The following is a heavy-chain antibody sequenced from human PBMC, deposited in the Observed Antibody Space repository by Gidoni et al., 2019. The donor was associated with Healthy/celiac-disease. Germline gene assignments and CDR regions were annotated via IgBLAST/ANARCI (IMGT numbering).Heavy chain of an antibody. Sequence: EVQLVESGGGLVKPGGSVRLAGEASGVTVSSYSMNWVRQAPGKGLELVSSISSSSSYVYYADSVNGRFTISRDNAKNSLYLQMNRLRAADTAVYYCARDKISGWYGAFDIWGQGTMVTVSS. CDR1: GVTVSSYS. D-gene: IGHD6-19*01. CDR2: ISSSSSYV. J-gene: IGHJ3*02. CDR3: ARDKISGWYGAFDI. V-gene: IGHV3-21*01.